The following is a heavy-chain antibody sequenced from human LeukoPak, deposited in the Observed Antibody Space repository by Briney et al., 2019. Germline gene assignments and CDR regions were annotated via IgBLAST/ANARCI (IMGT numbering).Heavy chain of an antibody. D-gene: IGHD3-3*01. CDR2: IYYSGST. J-gene: IGHJ3*02. CDR1: GGSISSYY. V-gene: IGHV4-59*01. Sequence: SETLSLTCTVSGGSISSYYWSWIRQPPGKGLEWIGYIYYSGSTNYNPSLKSRVTISVDTSKNQFSLKLSSVTAADTAVYYCARTDYYDFLTAFDIWGQGTMVTVSS. CDR3: ARTDYYDFLTAFDI.